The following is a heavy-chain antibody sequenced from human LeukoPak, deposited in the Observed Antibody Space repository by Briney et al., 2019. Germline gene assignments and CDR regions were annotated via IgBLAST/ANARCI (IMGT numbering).Heavy chain of an antibody. J-gene: IGHJ5*02. CDR2: IYTSGST. CDR1: GGSISSYY. D-gene: IGHD3-10*01. Sequence: SETLSLTCTVSGGSISSYYWSWIRQPAGKGLEWIGRIYTSGSTNYNPSLKSRVTMSVDTCKNKFSLKLSSVTAADTAVYYCARVASGLPSSYWFDPWGQGTLVTVSS. CDR3: ARVASGLPSSYWFDP. V-gene: IGHV4-4*07.